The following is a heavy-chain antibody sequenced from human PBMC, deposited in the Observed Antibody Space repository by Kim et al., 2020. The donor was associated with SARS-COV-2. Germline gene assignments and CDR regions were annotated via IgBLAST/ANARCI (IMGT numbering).Heavy chain of an antibody. Sequence: SVKVSCKASGGTFSSYAISWVRQAPGQGLEWMGGIIPIFGTANYAQKFQGRVTITADESTSTAYMELSSLRSEDTAVYYCARGVGSSSGTTYYYYGMDVWGQGTTVTVSS. CDR1: GGTFSSYA. V-gene: IGHV1-69*13. J-gene: IGHJ6*02. CDR2: IIPIFGTA. CDR3: ARGVGSSSGTTYYYYGMDV. D-gene: IGHD6-6*01.